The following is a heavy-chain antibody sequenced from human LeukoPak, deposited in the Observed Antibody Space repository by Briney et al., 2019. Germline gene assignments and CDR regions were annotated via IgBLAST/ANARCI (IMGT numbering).Heavy chain of an antibody. CDR1: GFTFSSYS. Sequence: PGGSLRLSCAASGFTFSSYSMNWVRQAPGKGLEWVSSISSSSSYIYYADSVKGRFTISRDNAKNSLYLQMNSLRAEDTAVYYCARDLRGGGFYYFDYWGQGTLVTVSS. D-gene: IGHD3-16*01. J-gene: IGHJ4*02. V-gene: IGHV3-21*01. CDR2: ISSSSSYI. CDR3: ARDLRGGGFYYFDY.